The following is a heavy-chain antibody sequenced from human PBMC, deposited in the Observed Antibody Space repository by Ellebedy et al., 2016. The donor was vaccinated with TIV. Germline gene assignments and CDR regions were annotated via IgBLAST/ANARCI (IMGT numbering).Heavy chain of an antibody. CDR3: ATRGGAPAD. D-gene: IGHD1-26*01. V-gene: IGHV3-7*01. Sequence: GGSLRLSXAASGFTFNTYWMSWVRQAPGKGLEWVANIKQDGSEENYADSVKGRFTISRDNAKNSLFLQMNSLRAEDTAVYYCATRGGAPADWGQGTLVTVSS. CDR2: IKQDGSEE. CDR1: GFTFNTYW. J-gene: IGHJ4*02.